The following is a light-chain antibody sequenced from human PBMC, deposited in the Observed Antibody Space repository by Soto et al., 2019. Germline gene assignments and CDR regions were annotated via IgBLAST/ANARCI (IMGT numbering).Light chain of an antibody. CDR2: WAS. J-gene: IGKJ1*01. CDR1: QNVLYSSNNKNY. Sequence: DIVMTQSPDSLAVSLGERATINCKSSQNVLYSSNNKNYLAWYQQKPGQPPKLLIYWASTRESGVPDRFSGSGSGTDFTLTITSLQAEDVAVYYCQQFYTTPPTFGQGTQVEVK. V-gene: IGKV4-1*01. CDR3: QQFYTTPPT.